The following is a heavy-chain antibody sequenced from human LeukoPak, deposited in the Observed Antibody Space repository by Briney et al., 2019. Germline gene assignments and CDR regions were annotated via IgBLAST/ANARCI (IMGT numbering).Heavy chain of an antibody. Sequence: VAPVKVSCKASGYTFTSYGISWVRQAPGQGLEWMGWISAYNGNTNYAQKLQGRVTMTTDTSTSTAYMELRSLRSDDTAVYYCARDHTITMVRGIINWFDPWGQGTLVTVSS. CDR3: ARDHTITMVRGIINWFDP. V-gene: IGHV1-18*01. CDR2: ISAYNGNT. CDR1: GYTFTSYG. D-gene: IGHD3-10*01. J-gene: IGHJ5*02.